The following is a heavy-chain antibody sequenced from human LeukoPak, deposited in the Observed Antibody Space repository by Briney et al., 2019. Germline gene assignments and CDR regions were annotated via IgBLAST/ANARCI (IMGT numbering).Heavy chain of an antibody. D-gene: IGHD5-18*01. CDR2: IYYSGST. CDR3: ARESGYRYGSFDY. V-gene: IGHV4-59*01. CDR1: GGSISSYY. J-gene: IGHJ4*02. Sequence: PSETLSLTCTVSGGSISSYYWSWIRQPPGKRLEWIGYIYYSGSTNYNPSLKSRVTISVDTSKNQFSLKLSSVTAADTAVYYCARESGYRYGSFDYWGQGTLVTVSS.